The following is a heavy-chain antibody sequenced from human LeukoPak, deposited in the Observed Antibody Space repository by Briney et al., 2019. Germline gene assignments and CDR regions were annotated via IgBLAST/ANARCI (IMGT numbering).Heavy chain of an antibody. CDR2: INHSGST. Sequence: SETLSLTCAVYGGSFSGYYWSWIRQPPGKGLEWIGEINHSGSTNYNPSLKSRVTISVDTSKNQFSLKLSSVTAADTAVYYCARSRTYYYDSSGYPERLDYGGQGTLVTVSS. V-gene: IGHV4-34*01. J-gene: IGHJ4*02. CDR3: ARSRTYYYDSSGYPERLDY. D-gene: IGHD3-22*01. CDR1: GGSFSGYY.